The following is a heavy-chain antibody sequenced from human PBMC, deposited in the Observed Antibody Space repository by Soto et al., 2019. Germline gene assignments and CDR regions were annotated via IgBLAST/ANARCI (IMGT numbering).Heavy chain of an antibody. Sequence: GASVKVSCKVSGYTLTELSMHWVRQAPGKGLEWMGGFDPEDGETIYAQKFQGRVTMTEDTSTDTAYMELSSLRSEDTAVYYCATNTNYDFWSGYSFDYWGQGTLVTVS. D-gene: IGHD3-3*01. V-gene: IGHV1-24*01. J-gene: IGHJ4*02. CDR2: FDPEDGET. CDR1: GYTLTELS. CDR3: ATNTNYDFWSGYSFDY.